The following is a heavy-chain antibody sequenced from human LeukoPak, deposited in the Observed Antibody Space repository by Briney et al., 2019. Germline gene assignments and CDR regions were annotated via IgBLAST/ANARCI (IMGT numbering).Heavy chain of an antibody. CDR2: IYYSGST. Sequence: KSSETLSLTCTVSGGSISSGDYYWSWIRQPPGKGLEWIGYIYYSGSTYYNPSLKSRVTISVDTPKNQFSLKLSSVTAADTAVYYCARAVTRSWELLAHAFDIWGQGTMVTVSS. D-gene: IGHD1-26*01. CDR3: ARAVTRSWELLAHAFDI. V-gene: IGHV4-30-4*01. CDR1: GGSISSGDYY. J-gene: IGHJ3*02.